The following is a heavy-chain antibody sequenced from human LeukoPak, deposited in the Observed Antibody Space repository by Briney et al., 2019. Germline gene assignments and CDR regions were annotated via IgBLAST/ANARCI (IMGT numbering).Heavy chain of an antibody. CDR2: IYYSGST. D-gene: IGHD2-2*01. J-gene: IGHJ4*02. CDR3: ARGRVPAGPAGY. CDR1: GGSISSSSYY. Sequence: TSETLSLTCTVSGGSISSSSYYWGWIRQPPGKGLEWIGSIYYSGSTYYNPSLKSRVTISVDTSKNQFSLKLSSVTAADTAVYYCARGRVPAGPAGYWGQGTLVTASS. V-gene: IGHV4-39*01.